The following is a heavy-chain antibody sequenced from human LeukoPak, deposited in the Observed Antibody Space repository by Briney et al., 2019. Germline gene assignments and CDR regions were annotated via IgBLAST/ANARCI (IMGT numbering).Heavy chain of an antibody. CDR2: IYYSGST. CDR1: GGSISSSSYY. V-gene: IGHV4-39*07. J-gene: IGHJ4*02. CDR3: ARGASSSWY. Sequence: SETLSLTCTVSGGSISSSSYYWGWIRQPPGKGLEWIGSIYYSGSTYYNPSLKSRVTISVDTSKNQFSLKLSSVTAADTAVYYCARGASSSWYCGQGTLVTVSS. D-gene: IGHD6-13*01.